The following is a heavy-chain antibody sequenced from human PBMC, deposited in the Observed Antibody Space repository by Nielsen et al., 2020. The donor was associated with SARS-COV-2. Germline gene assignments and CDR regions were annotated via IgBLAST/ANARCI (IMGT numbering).Heavy chain of an antibody. CDR2: ISYDGSNK. J-gene: IGHJ4*02. V-gene: IGHV3-30*18. D-gene: IGHD2-21*01. Sequence: GESLKISCAASGFTFCSYGMHWVRQAPGKGLEWVAVISYDGSNKYYADSVKGRFTISRDNSKNTLYLQMNSLRAEDTAVYYCAKPHYSYDPVDYWGQGTLITVSS. CDR1: GFTFCSYG. CDR3: AKPHYSYDPVDY.